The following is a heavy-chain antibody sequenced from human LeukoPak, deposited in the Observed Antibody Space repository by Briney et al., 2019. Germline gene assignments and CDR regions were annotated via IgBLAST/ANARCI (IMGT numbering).Heavy chain of an antibody. CDR2: IYSSGST. Sequence: SETLSLTCTVSGGSISSYYWSWIRQPPGKGLEWIGYIYSSGSTNYNPSLKSRVTISVDTSKNQFSLKLNSVTAADTAVYYCAXXXSGRSDVFDYWGQGTLVTVSS. CDR1: GGSISSYY. CDR3: AXXXSGRSDVFDY. V-gene: IGHV4-59*01. J-gene: IGHJ4*02. D-gene: IGHD5-12*01.